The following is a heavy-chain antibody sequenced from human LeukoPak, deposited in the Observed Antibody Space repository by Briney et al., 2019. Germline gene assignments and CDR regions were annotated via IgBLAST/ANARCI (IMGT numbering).Heavy chain of an antibody. V-gene: IGHV1-2*02. CDR2: INPNSGGT. CDR3: AIVPQMWNQFDY. J-gene: IGHJ4*02. D-gene: IGHD1-14*01. Sequence: ASVKVSCKASGYTFTGYYMHWVRQAPGQGLEWMGWINPNSGGTNYAQKFQGRVTMTRDTSISTAYMELSRLRSDDTAVYYYAIVPQMWNQFDYWGQGTLVTVSS. CDR1: GYTFTGYY.